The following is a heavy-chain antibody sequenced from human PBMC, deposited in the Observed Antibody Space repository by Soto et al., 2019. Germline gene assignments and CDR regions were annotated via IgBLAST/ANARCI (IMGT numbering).Heavy chain of an antibody. CDR1: GFTFSSYA. J-gene: IGHJ6*03. D-gene: IGHD3-10*01. Sequence: GGSLRLSCAASGFTFSSYAMSWVRQAPGKGLEWVSAISGSGGSTYYADSVKGRFTISRDNSKNTLYLQMNSLRAEDTAVYYCAKAPRITMVRGVIGYYYYMDVWGKGTTVTVSS. V-gene: IGHV3-23*01. CDR3: AKAPRITMVRGVIGYYYYMDV. CDR2: ISGSGGST.